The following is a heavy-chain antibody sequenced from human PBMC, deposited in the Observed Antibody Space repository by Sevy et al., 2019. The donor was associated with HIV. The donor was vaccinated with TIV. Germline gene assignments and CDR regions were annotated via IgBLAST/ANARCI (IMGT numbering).Heavy chain of an antibody. J-gene: IGHJ4*02. Sequence: SETLSITCTVSGGSISSYYCSLIRQPPRKGLEWIGYINYSGSTNYNPSLKRRVTISIDTSKNQFSLKLTSVTAADTAVYYCARDPITVAPYFDYWSQGTLITVSS. CDR2: INYSGST. CDR1: GGSISSYY. V-gene: IGHV4-59*01. D-gene: IGHD6-19*01. CDR3: ARDPITVAPYFDY.